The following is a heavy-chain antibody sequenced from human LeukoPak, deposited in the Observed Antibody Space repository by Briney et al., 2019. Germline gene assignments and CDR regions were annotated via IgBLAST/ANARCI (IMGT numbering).Heavy chain of an antibody. Sequence: ASVTVSCKASGYTFTSYGINWVRQAPGQGLEWMGWISAYNGNTNYAQKLQGRVTMTTDTSTSTAYMELRSLRSDDTAVYYCARSIYGDSPTLFDPWGQGTLVTVSS. CDR3: ARSIYGDSPTLFDP. CDR1: GYTFTSYG. V-gene: IGHV1-18*01. CDR2: ISAYNGNT. D-gene: IGHD4-17*01. J-gene: IGHJ5*02.